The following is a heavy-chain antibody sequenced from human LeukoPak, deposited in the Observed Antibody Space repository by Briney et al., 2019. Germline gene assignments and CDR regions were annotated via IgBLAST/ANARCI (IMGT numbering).Heavy chain of an antibody. D-gene: IGHD6-25*01. CDR3: ARGRAAS. Sequence: GGSLRLSCAASGFTFSSYAMHWVRQAPGKGLEWVAVISYDGSNKYYADSVKGRFTISRDNSKNTLYLQMNSLRAEDTAVYYCARGRAASWGQGTPVTVSS. J-gene: IGHJ4*02. CDR2: ISYDGSNK. V-gene: IGHV3-30-3*01. CDR1: GFTFSSYA.